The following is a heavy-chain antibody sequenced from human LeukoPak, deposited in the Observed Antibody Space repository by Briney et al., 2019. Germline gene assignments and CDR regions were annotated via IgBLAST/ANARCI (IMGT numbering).Heavy chain of an antibody. J-gene: IGHJ3*01. CDR2: IYYSGST. V-gene: IGHV4-39*07. D-gene: IGHD3-22*01. Sequence: SETLSLTCTVSGGSITYTSYYWGWIRQPPGKGLEWIGSIYYSGSTYYNLSLKSRVTISVDTSKNQFSLRLSSVTAADTAVYYCARDAVDNFYNNSVYYGRGVFWGQGTLVTVSS. CDR1: GGSITYTSYY. CDR3: ARDAVDNFYNNSVYYGRGVF.